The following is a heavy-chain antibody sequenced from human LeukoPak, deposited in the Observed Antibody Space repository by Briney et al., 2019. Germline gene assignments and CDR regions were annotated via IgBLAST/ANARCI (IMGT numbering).Heavy chain of an antibody. J-gene: IGHJ4*02. CDR3: ARDRGYYDSSGSPGGLDY. Sequence: GGSLRLSCAASGFTFSSYSMNWVRQAPGKGLEWVSSISSSSSYIYYADSVKGRFTIPRDNAKNSLYLQMNSLRAEDTAVYYCARDRGYYDSSGSPGGLDYWGQGTLVAVSS. V-gene: IGHV3-21*01. D-gene: IGHD3-22*01. CDR1: GFTFSSYS. CDR2: ISSSSSYI.